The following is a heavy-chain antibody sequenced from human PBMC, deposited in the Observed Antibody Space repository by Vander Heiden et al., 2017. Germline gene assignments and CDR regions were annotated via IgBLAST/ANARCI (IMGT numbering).Heavy chain of an antibody. Sequence: EVELLQAGGGLVQRGESLSLSCAASGFTFSSYALSWLRPAPGKGLEWVTAISHSGATTFEAESVKGRFTISRDNSKNTLYLQMNSLRAEDTAVYYCAKEDGSFDTNGPDYWGQGTLVTVSS. CDR2: ISHSGATT. V-gene: IGHV3-23*01. CDR3: AKEDGSFDTNGPDY. CDR1: GFTFSSYA. J-gene: IGHJ4*02. D-gene: IGHD2-8*01.